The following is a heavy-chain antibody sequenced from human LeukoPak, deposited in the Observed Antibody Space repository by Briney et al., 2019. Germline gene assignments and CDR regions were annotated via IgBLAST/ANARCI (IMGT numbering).Heavy chain of an antibody. CDR3: GQDWAWGAFGN. V-gene: IGHV3-23*01. CDR1: GFIFSNYD. D-gene: IGHD1-26*01. Sequence: GGSLRLSCAASGFIFSNYDMNWVRQAPGKGLEWVSGITSGGLTFYASSVKSRFTISRDNSEKTLYLQINSLRAEDTALYYCGQDWAWGAFGNWGQGALVTVSS. J-gene: IGHJ4*02. CDR2: ITSGGLT.